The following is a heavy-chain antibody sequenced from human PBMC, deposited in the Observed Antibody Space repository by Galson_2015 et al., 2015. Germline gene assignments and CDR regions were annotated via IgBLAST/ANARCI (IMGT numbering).Heavy chain of an antibody. CDR2: IHPGDSET. CDR1: GYSFTNTW. Sequence: QSGAEVKKPGESLTISCKGSGYSFTNTWIAWVRQLPGKGLGWMGIIHPGDSETRYSPSFQGQVTTSADKSVSTASLQWSSLKASDTAMYYCARYSGYDYFFDYWGQGTLVTVSS. D-gene: IGHD5-12*01. J-gene: IGHJ4*02. CDR3: ARYSGYDYFFDY. V-gene: IGHV5-51*01.